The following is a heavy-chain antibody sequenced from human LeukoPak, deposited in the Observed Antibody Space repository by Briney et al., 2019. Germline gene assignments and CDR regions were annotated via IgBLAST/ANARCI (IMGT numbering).Heavy chain of an antibody. J-gene: IGHJ6*02. CDR2: ILYDGARI. V-gene: IGHV3-30*02. CDR1: GFTFSSYS. Sequence: PGGSLRLSCAASGFTFSSYSMNWVRQAPGKGLEWVAKILYDGARIYYADSVKGRFTVSRDSSKNTLNLQMNSLRSEDTAVYYCAKGRYPTAVTTNGMDVWGQGTTVTVSS. CDR3: AKGRYPTAVTTNGMDV. D-gene: IGHD4-17*01.